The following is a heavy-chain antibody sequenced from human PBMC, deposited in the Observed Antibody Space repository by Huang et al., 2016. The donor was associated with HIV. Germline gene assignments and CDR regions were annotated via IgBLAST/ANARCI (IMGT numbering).Heavy chain of an antibody. CDR3: ARGQLGSYGDYDVLY. Sequence: QVQLVQSGAEVKTPGSSVKVSCKASGGTFSKYAISWVRQAPGQGLEWMGGIIPMLGTPNYARKVQGRVTITADDSTSTTYVEGSSLRSEDTALYYCARGQLGSYGDYDVLYWGQGTLVTVSS. J-gene: IGHJ4*02. CDR2: IIPMLGTP. V-gene: IGHV1-69*13. D-gene: IGHD4-17*01. CDR1: GGTFSKYA.